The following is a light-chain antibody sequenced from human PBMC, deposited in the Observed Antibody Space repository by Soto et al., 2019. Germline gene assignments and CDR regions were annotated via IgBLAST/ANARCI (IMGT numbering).Light chain of an antibody. CDR1: RTDVDGYDY. J-gene: IGLJ1*01. V-gene: IGLV2-14*03. Sequence: QSVLTQPASVSGSPGQSIAISCTGFRTDVDGYDYVSWYQQHPGQAPQLLIYDAYNRPSGVPDRFSGSKSGNTASLTIAGLQAEDEADYNCQSYDSSLTGYVFGTGTKVTVL. CDR3: QSYDSSLTGYV. CDR2: DAY.